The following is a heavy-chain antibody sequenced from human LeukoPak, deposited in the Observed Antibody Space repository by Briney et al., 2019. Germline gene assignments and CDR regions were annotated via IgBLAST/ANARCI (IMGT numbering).Heavy chain of an antibody. CDR1: GITFSSYG. J-gene: IGHJ6*02. CDR3: ANAGRDSSSTVSCGMDV. D-gene: IGHD6-13*01. V-gene: IGHV3-30*18. CDR2: ISHDGNDR. Sequence: GRSLRLSCVVSGITFSSYGMYWVRQAPGKGLEWVAVISHDGNDRYYADSVKGRFTISRDNSKNTLYLQMNNLRAEDTAVYYCANAGRDSSSTVSCGMDVWGQGTTVTVSS.